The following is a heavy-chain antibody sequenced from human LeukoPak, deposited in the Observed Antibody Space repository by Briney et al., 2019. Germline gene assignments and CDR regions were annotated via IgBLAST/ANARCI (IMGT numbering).Heavy chain of an antibody. D-gene: IGHD6-13*01. J-gene: IGHJ4*02. CDR1: GYTFTIYY. Sequence: ASVTVSFTGSGYTFTIYYMHWVRQAPGQGQEWMGIINISGGSTSYPQKFQGRVTITSYTSTSTVYMELSSLRSEDTAVYYCARDRKQQLGVLDYWGQGTLVTVSS. V-gene: IGHV1-46*01. CDR2: INISGGST. CDR3: ARDRKQQLGVLDY.